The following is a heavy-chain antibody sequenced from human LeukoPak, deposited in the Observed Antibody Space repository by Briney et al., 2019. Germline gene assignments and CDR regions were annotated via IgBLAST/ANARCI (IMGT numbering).Heavy chain of an antibody. D-gene: IGHD3-10*01. V-gene: IGHV3-30*03. CDR1: GFTFSSYG. Sequence: GGSLRLSCAASGFTFSSYGMHWVRQAPGKGLEWVAVISYDGSNKYYADSVKGRFTISRDNSKNTVFLEMNSLRAEDTAVYHCARDRYFGSDGFDIWGPGTMVIVSS. J-gene: IGHJ3*02. CDR2: ISYDGSNK. CDR3: ARDRYFGSDGFDI.